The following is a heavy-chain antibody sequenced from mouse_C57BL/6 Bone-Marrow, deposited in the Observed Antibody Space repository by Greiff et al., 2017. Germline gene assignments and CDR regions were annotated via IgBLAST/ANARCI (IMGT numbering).Heavy chain of an antibody. V-gene: IGHV1-72*01. CDR2: IDPNSGGT. CDR1: GYTFTSYW. D-gene: IGHD2-3*01. CDR3: ARWRIYDGYYVDY. Sequence: QVQLQQPGAELVKPGASVKLSCKASGYTFTSYWMHWVKQRPGRGLEWIGRIDPNSGGTKYNEKFKSKATLTVVKPSSTAYMQLSSRTSEDSSFYYCARWRIYDGYYVDYWGQSTTLTVSS. J-gene: IGHJ2*01.